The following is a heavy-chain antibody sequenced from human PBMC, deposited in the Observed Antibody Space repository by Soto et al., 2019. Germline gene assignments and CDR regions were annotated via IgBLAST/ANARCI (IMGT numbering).Heavy chain of an antibody. Sequence: SETLSLTCTVSGGSISSGDYYWSWIRQPPGKGLEWIGYIYYSGSTYCNPSLKSRVTISVDTSKNQFSLKLSSVTAADTAVYYCAMISRCSGGSCYPNYWYFDLWGRGTLVTVSS. CDR3: AMISRCSGGSCYPNYWYFDL. CDR2: IYYSGST. CDR1: GGSISSGDYY. D-gene: IGHD2-15*01. J-gene: IGHJ2*01. V-gene: IGHV4-30-4*01.